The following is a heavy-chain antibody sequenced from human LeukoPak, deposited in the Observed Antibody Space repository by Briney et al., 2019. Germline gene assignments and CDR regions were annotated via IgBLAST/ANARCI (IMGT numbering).Heavy chain of an antibody. CDR3: ARIRQTYYYDSSGYLRTFDY. CDR1: GGSFSGYY. Sequence: PSETLSLTCAVYGGSFSGYYWSWIRQPPGKGLEWIGEINHSGSTNYNPSLKSRVTISVDTSKNQFSLKLSSVTAADTAVYYCARIRQTYYYDSSGYLRTFDYWGQGTLVTVSS. D-gene: IGHD3-22*01. V-gene: IGHV4-34*01. J-gene: IGHJ4*02. CDR2: INHSGST.